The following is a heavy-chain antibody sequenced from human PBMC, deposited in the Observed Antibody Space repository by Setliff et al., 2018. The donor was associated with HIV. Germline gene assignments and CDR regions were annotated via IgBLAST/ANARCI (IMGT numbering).Heavy chain of an antibody. D-gene: IGHD2-15*01. CDR1: GYTFTSYD. CDR3: ARGVVRGCSGGSCSYYYYMDV. CDR2: MNPASGNT. V-gene: IGHV1-8*02. Sequence: GASVKVSCKASGYTFTSYDVNWVRQATGQGLEWMGWMNPASGNTGYAQKFQGRATMTRDTSTSTVYMEVSSRRSEDTAVYYCARGVVRGCSGGSCSYYYYMDVWGRGTTVTVSS. J-gene: IGHJ6*03.